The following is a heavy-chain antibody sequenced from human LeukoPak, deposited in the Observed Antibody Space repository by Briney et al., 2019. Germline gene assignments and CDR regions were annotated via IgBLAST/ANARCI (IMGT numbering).Heavy chain of an antibody. D-gene: IGHD2-21*01. Sequence: ASVKVSCKTSGYSFTDYYMHWVRQAPGQGLEWRGWINPNSGGTSSAQKFQGRVTMTRDTSITTVYMEVSWLTSDDTAIYYCARADRLHGGPYLIGPWGQGTLVTVSS. CDR3: ARADRLHGGPYLIGP. CDR2: INPNSGGT. V-gene: IGHV1-2*02. J-gene: IGHJ5*02. CDR1: GYSFTDYY.